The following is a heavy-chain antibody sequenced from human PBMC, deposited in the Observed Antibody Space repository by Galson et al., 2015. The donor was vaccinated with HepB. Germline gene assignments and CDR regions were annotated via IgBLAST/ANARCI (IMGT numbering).Heavy chain of an antibody. CDR1: GFTVSSNY. V-gene: IGHV3-66*02. D-gene: IGHD6-13*01. Sequence: SLRLSCAASGFTVSSNYMSWVRQAPGKGLEWVSVIYSGGSTYYADSVKGRFTISRDNSKNTLYLQTNSLRAEDTAVYYCARETPGIAAAGNYWYFDLWGRGTLVTVSS. J-gene: IGHJ2*01. CDR3: ARETPGIAAAGNYWYFDL. CDR2: IYSGGST.